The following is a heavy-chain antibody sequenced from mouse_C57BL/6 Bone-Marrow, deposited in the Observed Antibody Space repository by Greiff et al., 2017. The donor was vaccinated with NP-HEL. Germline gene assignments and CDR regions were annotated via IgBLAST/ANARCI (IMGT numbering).Heavy chain of an antibody. J-gene: IGHJ4*01. Sequence: EVQLQQSGPELVKPGASVKISCKASGYTFTDYYMNWVKQSHGKSLEWIGDINPNNGGTSYNQKFKGKATLTVDKSSSTAYMELRSLTSKDSAVYYCARSNPYYAMDYWGQGTSVTVSS. D-gene: IGHD2-5*01. CDR1: GYTFTDYY. V-gene: IGHV1-26*01. CDR3: ARSNPYYAMDY. CDR2: INPNNGGT.